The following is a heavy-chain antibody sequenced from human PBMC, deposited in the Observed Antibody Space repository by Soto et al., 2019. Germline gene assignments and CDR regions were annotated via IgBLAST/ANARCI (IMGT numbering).Heavy chain of an antibody. CDR2: ISSSSSYI. D-gene: IGHD3-3*01. Sequence: EVQLVESGGGLVKPGGSLRLSCAASGFTFSSYSMNWVRQAPGKGLEWVSSISSSSSYIYYAASVKGRFTISRDNAKNSLYLQMNSLRAEDTAVYYCAREHAYYDFWRGYQVYYYYGMDVWGQGTTVTVSS. CDR3: AREHAYYDFWRGYQVYYYYGMDV. J-gene: IGHJ6*02. CDR1: GFTFSSYS. V-gene: IGHV3-21*01.